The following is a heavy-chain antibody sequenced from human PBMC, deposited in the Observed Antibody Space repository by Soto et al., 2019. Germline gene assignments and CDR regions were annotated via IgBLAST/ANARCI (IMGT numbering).Heavy chain of an antibody. V-gene: IGHV3-30-3*01. CDR1: GFTFSSYA. J-gene: IGHJ4*02. Sequence: GGSLRLSCAASGFTFSSYAMHRVLQAPGKGLEWVAVISYDGSNKYYADSVKGRFTISRDNSKNTLYLQMNSLRAEDTAVYYCARDLYGSGWYPYFDYWGQGTLVTVSS. D-gene: IGHD6-19*01. CDR2: ISYDGSNK. CDR3: ARDLYGSGWYPYFDY.